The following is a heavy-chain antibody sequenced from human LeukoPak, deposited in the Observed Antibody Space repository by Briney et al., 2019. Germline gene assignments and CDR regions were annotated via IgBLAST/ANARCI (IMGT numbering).Heavy chain of an antibody. CDR2: VNAVNGKT. CDR1: GYTFTSYA. CDR3: AREPEYNWNGYADY. J-gene: IGHJ4*02. V-gene: IGHV1-3*01. Sequence: GASVKVSCKASGYTFTSYAMHWVRQAPGQRLEWMGWVNAVNGKTKYSQKFQGRVTITRDTSASTAYMELSSLRSEDTAVYYCAREPEYNWNGYADYWGQGTLVTVSS. D-gene: IGHD1-20*01.